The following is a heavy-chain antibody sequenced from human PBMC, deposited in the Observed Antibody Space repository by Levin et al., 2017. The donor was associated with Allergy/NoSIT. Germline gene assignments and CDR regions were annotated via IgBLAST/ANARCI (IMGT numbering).Heavy chain of an antibody. D-gene: IGHD3-16*02. V-gene: IGHV1-18*01. CDR3: ARYRPTNYDYVWGSYRSYYFDY. CDR1: GYTFTSYG. CDR2: ISAYNGNT. J-gene: IGHJ4*02. Sequence: GESLKISCKASGYTFTSYGISWVRQAPGQGLEWMGWISAYNGNTNYAQKLQGRVTMTTDTSTSTAYMELRSLRSDDTAVYYCARYRPTNYDYVWGSYRSYYFDYWGQGTLVTVSS.